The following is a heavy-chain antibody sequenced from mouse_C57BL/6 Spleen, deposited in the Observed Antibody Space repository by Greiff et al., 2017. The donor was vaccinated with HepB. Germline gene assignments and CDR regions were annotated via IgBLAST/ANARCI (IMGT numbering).Heavy chain of an antibody. Sequence: QVQLKQSGAELVKPGASVKISCKASGYAFSSYWMNWVKQRPGKGLEWIGQIYPGDGDTNYNGKFKGKAKLTADKSSSTAYMQLSSLTSEDSAVYFCARSYYYGSSYVPYYAMDYWGQGTSVTVSS. V-gene: IGHV1-80*01. CDR1: GYAFSSYW. CDR3: ARSYYYGSSYVPYYAMDY. D-gene: IGHD1-1*01. J-gene: IGHJ4*01. CDR2: IYPGDGDT.